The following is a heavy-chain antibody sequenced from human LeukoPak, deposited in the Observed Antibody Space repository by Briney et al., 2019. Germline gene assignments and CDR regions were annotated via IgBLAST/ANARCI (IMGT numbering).Heavy chain of an antibody. CDR2: INHRAST. D-gene: IGHD5-12*01. J-gene: IGHJ5*02. V-gene: IGHV4-34*01. CDR1: GGSFSGYN. Sequence: SETLSLTCAVYGGSFSGYNWSWIRQPPGKGLEWIGEINHRASTNYNPSFKSRVTISVDTSKNQFSLKLSSVTAADTAVYYCAGSIIVVTEENWFGPWGQGTLVTVSS. CDR3: AGSIIVVTEENWFGP.